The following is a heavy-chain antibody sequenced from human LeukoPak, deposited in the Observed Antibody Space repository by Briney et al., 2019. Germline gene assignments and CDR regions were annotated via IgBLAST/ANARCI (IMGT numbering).Heavy chain of an antibody. J-gene: IGHJ4*02. V-gene: IGHV4-39*01. CDR2: IYYSGNT. CDR3: ARQTGSGLFSLP. CDR1: GDSISTSNSY. D-gene: IGHD3-10*01. Sequence: SETLSLTCTVSGDSISTSNSYWGWIRQPPGKGLEWIGSIYYSGNTYYNASLKSRVTISVDTSKNQFSLKLSSVTAADTAVYYCARQTGSGLFSLPGGQGTLVTVSS.